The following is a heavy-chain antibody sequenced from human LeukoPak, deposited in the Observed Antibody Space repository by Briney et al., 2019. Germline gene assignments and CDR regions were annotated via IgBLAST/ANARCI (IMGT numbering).Heavy chain of an antibody. V-gene: IGHV4-39*07. J-gene: IGHJ4*02. CDR1: GGSVSSSSYY. CDR3: ARDRVYQPAPRPPLAY. CDR2: IYYSGST. Sequence: SQTLSLTCTVSGGSVSSSSYYWGCIRQPPGKGLEWIGSIYYSGSTYYNPSLKSRVTISVDTSKNQFSLKLSSVTAADTAVYYCARDRVYQPAPRPPLAYWGQGTLVTVSS. D-gene: IGHD6-13*01.